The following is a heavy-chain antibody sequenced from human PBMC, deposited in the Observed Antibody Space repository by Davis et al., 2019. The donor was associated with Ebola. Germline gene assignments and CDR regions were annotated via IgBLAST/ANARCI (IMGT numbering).Heavy chain of an antibody. CDR2: ITSDGGIT. Sequence: GGSLRLSCAASGFTFGDYTMHWVRQGPGKGLEWVSLITSDGGITYYADSVKGRFTISRDNSKKTLYLQMNSLRAEDTAVYYCAKSGLSFGVVKYHYGMDVWGKGTTVTVSS. J-gene: IGHJ6*04. CDR1: GFTFGDYT. CDR3: AKSGLSFGVVKYHYGMDV. V-gene: IGHV3-43*01. D-gene: IGHD3-3*01.